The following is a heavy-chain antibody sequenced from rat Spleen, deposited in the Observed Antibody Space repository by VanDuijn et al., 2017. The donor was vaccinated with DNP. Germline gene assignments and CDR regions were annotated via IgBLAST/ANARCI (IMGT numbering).Heavy chain of an antibody. D-gene: IGHD1-2*01. J-gene: IGHJ2*01. CDR1: GFNFNDYW. V-gene: IGHV4-2*01. CDR2: VNKDSSTI. Sequence: EVKLVESGGGLVQPGRSLKLSCAVSGFNFNDYWMGWVRQAPGKGLEWIGDVNKDSSTINYTPSLKDKFTIFRDNVQNTLYLQMSKLGSEDTAAYYCASSYSSYIFDYWGQGVMVTVSS. CDR3: ASSYSSYIFDY.